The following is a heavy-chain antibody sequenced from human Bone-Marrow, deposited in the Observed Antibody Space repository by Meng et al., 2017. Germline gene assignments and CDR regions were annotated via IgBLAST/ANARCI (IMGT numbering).Heavy chain of an antibody. V-gene: IGHV4-34*01. CDR2: INHSGST. Sequence: QGQLEEGGEGLLKPSETLSLTCVVSGWSFSDDYWGWIRQPPGKGLEWIGEINHSGSTNYNPSLESRATISVDTSQNNLSLKLSSVTAADSAVYYCARGPTTMSHDFDYWGQGTLVTVSS. J-gene: IGHJ4*02. CDR3: ARGPTTMSHDFDY. D-gene: IGHD4-11*01. CDR1: GWSFSDDY.